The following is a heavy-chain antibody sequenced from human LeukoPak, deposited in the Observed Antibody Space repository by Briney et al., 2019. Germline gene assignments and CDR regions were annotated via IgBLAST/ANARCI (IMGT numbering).Heavy chain of an antibody. Sequence: GESLKISCKASGYSFTSYWIGWVRQMPGKGLEWMGIIYPGDSETRYSPSFQGQVTISGDKSISTAYLQWSSLKASDTALYYCATASSGWYLDHWGQGTLVTVSS. J-gene: IGHJ4*02. V-gene: IGHV5-51*01. CDR3: ATASSGWYLDH. D-gene: IGHD6-19*01. CDR2: IYPGDSET. CDR1: GYSFTSYW.